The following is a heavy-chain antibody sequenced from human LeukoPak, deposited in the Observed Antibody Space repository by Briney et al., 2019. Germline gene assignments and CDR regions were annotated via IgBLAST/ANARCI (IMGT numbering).Heavy chain of an antibody. D-gene: IGHD3-10*01. Sequence: GGSLRLSCAASGFTFSDVWVIGVRRAPGRGRGWFGRFNSKPDGGTTDYAAPVKGRFTISRDDSQNTLYLQMNSLKTEDTAVYYCTTVLEFYGSGSYYDAPWGQGTLVTVSS. J-gene: IGHJ5*02. CDR3: TTVLEFYGSGSYYDAP. CDR2: FNSKPDGGTT. V-gene: IGHV3-15*01. CDR1: GFTFSDVW.